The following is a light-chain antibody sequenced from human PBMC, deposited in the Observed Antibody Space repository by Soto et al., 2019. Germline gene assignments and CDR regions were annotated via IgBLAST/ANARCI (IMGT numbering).Light chain of an antibody. CDR3: QQRSNWPPIT. CDR1: QSISSN. Sequence: EIVMTQSPVTLSLSPGERATLSCRASQSISSNLAWYQQKRGQAPRLLIYGASNRATGIPARFSGSGSGTDFTLTISSLEPEDFAVYYCQQRSNWPPITFGQGTRLEIK. CDR2: GAS. V-gene: IGKV3-11*01. J-gene: IGKJ5*01.